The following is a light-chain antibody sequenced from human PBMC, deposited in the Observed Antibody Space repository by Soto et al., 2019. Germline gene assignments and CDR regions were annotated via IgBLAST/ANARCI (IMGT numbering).Light chain of an antibody. V-gene: IGLV7-46*01. Sequence: QAVVTQEPSLTVSPGETVTLTCGSSTGAVTNGHYPYWFQQKPGQAPRTLIYDTTNRHSWTPARFSGSLLGGKAALTLSGAQPEDEAEYYCLLSYNGPYLFGTGTKVTVL. CDR3: LLSYNGPYL. CDR2: DTT. J-gene: IGLJ1*01. CDR1: TGAVTNGHY.